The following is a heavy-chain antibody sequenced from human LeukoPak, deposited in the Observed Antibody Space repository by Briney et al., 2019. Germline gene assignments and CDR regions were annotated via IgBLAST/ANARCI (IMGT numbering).Heavy chain of an antibody. CDR3: AKVSGWYVRLYYFDY. Sequence: GGSLRLSCAASGFTFSSYAMSWVRQAPGKGLEWVSAISGSGGSIYYADSVKGRFTISRDNSKNTLYLQMNSLRAEDTAVYYCAKVSGWYVRLYYFDYWGQGTLVTVSS. CDR2: ISGSGGSI. D-gene: IGHD6-19*01. V-gene: IGHV3-23*01. CDR1: GFTFSSYA. J-gene: IGHJ4*02.